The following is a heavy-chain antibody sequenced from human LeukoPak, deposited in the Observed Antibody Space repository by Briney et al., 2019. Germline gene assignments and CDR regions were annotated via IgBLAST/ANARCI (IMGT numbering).Heavy chain of an antibody. Sequence: GGSLRLSCAASGFTFSSFGTHWVRQAPGKGLAWVAFLGHEGTNKYYAESVKGRFTISRDDSKNTLFLQMDSLRPEDTAVYYCAKDGHWTFDYWGQGTLVTVSS. V-gene: IGHV3-30*02. CDR3: AKDGHWTFDY. CDR1: GFTFSSFG. J-gene: IGHJ4*02. D-gene: IGHD1-1*01. CDR2: LGHEGTNK.